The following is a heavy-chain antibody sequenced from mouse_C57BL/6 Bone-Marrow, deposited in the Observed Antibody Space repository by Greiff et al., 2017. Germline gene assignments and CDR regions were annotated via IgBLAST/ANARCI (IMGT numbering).Heavy chain of an antibody. D-gene: IGHD2-3*01. V-gene: IGHV1-81*01. CDR2: IYPRSGNT. Sequence: VQLQESGAELARPGASVKLSCKASGYTFTSYGISWVKQRTGQGLEWIGEIYPRSGNTYYNEKFKGKATLTADKSSSTAYMELRSLTSEDSAVYFCARWLLRRYYAMDYWGQGTSVTVSS. CDR1: GYTFTSYG. CDR3: ARWLLRRYYAMDY. J-gene: IGHJ4*01.